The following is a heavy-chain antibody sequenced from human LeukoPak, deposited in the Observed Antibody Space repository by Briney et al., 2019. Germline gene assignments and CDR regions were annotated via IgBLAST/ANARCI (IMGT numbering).Heavy chain of an antibody. Sequence: SETLSLTCTVSGGSIRSYYWSWIRQPPGKGLEWIGYIYYSGSTNYNPSLKSRVTISVDTSKNQFSLKLSSVTAADTAVYYCARGGRWGPLSYWGQGTLVTVSS. D-gene: IGHD3-16*01. CDR3: ARGGRWGPLSY. J-gene: IGHJ4*02. V-gene: IGHV4-59*12. CDR1: GGSIRSYY. CDR2: IYYSGST.